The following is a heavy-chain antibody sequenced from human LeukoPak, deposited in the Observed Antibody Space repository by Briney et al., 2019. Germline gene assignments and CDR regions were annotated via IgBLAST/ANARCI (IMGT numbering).Heavy chain of an antibody. CDR1: GFAFSSYA. CDR2: ISGSGGST. J-gene: IGHJ4*02. D-gene: IGHD3-22*01. V-gene: IGHV3-23*01. Sequence: GGSLRLSCAASGFAFSSYAMSWVRQAPGKGLEWVSAISGSGGSTYYADSVKGRFTISRDNSKNTLYLQMNSLRAEDTAVYYCAKGRYYYDSSGYYHYWGQGTLVTVSS. CDR3: AKGRYYYDSSGYYHY.